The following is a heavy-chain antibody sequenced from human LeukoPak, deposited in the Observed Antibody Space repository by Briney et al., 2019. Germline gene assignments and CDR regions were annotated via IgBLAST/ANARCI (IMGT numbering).Heavy chain of an antibody. CDR1: VGSLKHCY. CDR3: ARCSRVRSVGIAV. V-gene: IGHV4-59*08. D-gene: IGHD3-10*01. CDR2: IYYSGNT. Sequence: PSETLSLPCGVSVGSLKHCYQLWTRQPPGKGLEWIGYIYYSGNTNYNPSLKSRVTISLDTSKNQLSLKLTSVTAADTAVYYCARCSRVRSVGIAVWRQGTTVTVSS. J-gene: IGHJ6*02.